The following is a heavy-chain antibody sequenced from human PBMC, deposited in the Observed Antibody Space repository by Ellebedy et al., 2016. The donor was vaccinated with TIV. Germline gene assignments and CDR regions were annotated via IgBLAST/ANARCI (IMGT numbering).Heavy chain of an antibody. J-gene: IGHJ3*01. V-gene: IGHV3-30-3*01. CDR3: ARDPVGVGPAFDV. Sequence: GESLKISCAASGFTFNNYAMHWVRQAPGKGLEWVAVLSFDGSSEFYADSVKGRFTISRDNSKDTLFLQMNSLRAEDTAIYFCARDPVGVGPAFDVWGQGTMVTVSS. CDR1: GFTFNNYA. D-gene: IGHD4-23*01. CDR2: LSFDGSSE.